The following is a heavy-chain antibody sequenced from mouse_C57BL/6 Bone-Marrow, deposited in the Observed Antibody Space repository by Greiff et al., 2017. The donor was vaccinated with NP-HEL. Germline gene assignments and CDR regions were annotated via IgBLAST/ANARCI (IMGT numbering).Heavy chain of an antibody. D-gene: IGHD2-10*01. CDR2: INPSSGYT. CDR3: ARSRPYYGYDAMDY. J-gene: IGHJ4*01. Sequence: QVQLQQSGAELARPGASVKMSCKASGYTFTSYTMHWVKQRPGQGLEWIGYINPSSGYTKYNQKFKDKATLTADKSSSTAYMQLSSLTSEDSAVYYCARSRPYYGYDAMDYWGQGTSVTVSS. V-gene: IGHV1-4*01. CDR1: GYTFTSYT.